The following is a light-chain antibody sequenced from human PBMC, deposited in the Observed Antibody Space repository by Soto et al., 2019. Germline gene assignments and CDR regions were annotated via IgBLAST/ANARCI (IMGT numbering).Light chain of an antibody. V-gene: IGLV2-23*01. CDR1: ASNIGGYNL. CDR2: ENV. CDR3: CSYVGATTYV. J-gene: IGLJ1*01. Sequence: QSVLTQPASVSGSAGQSITITCTGSASNIGGYNLVSWYQHHAGKAPKVIIYENVKRPSGVSNRFSGSKSGTTASLTISGLHAEDEADYYCCSYVGATTYVFGGGTKVTVL.